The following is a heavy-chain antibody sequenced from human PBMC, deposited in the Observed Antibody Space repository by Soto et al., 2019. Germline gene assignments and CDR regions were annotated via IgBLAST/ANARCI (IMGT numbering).Heavy chain of an antibody. J-gene: IGHJ6*03. CDR1: GFTFSDYY. CDR2: ISSSGSTI. V-gene: IGHV3-11*01. D-gene: IGHD2-2*01. CDR3: ARDCSSTSCTNYYMDV. Sequence: PGGSLRLSCAASGFTFSDYYMSWIRQAPGKGLEWVSYISSSGSTIYYADSVKGRFTISRDNAKNSLYLQMNSLRAEDTAVYYCARDCSSTSCTNYYMDVWGKGTTVNVSS.